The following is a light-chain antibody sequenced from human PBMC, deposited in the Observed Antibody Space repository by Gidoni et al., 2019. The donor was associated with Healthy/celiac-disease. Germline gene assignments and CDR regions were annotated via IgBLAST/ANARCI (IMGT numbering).Light chain of an antibody. V-gene: IGKV1-13*02. Sequence: AIQLTQSPSSLSASVGDRVTITCRASQGSSSALAWYQQKPGKAPKLLIYDASSLESGVPSRFSGSGSGTDFTLTISSLQPEDFATYYCQQFNLFGGGTKVEIK. J-gene: IGKJ4*01. CDR3: QQFNL. CDR1: QGSSSA. CDR2: DAS.